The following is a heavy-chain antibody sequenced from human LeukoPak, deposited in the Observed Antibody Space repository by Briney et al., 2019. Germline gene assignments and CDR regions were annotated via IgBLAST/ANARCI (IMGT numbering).Heavy chain of an antibody. D-gene: IGHD1-20*01. CDR3: ARGGGITGATDY. Sequence: PGGSLRLSCAASGFTFSSYAMHWVRQAPGKGLEWVAVMSFDGSYKYYADSVKGRFTISRDNAKNSLYLQMNSLRAEDTAVYYCARGGGITGATDYWGQGTLVTVSS. V-gene: IGHV3-33*08. CDR1: GFTFSSYA. CDR2: MSFDGSYK. J-gene: IGHJ4*02.